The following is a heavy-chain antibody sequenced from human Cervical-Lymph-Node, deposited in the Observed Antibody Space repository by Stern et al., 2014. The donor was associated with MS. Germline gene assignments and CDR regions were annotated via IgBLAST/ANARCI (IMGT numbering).Heavy chain of an antibody. Sequence: VQLVESGAEVKKPGSSVKVSCKASGGTLSRYAISWVRQAPGQGLEWLGGIIPLFNTAKYAKIFQNRITITADKSTNTVYMELSSLRPEDTAVYYCATARGQHDHPFDYWGQGTLVTVSS. D-gene: IGHD3-10*01. CDR1: GGTLSRYA. J-gene: IGHJ4*02. V-gene: IGHV1-69*06. CDR2: IIPLFNTA. CDR3: ATARGQHDHPFDY.